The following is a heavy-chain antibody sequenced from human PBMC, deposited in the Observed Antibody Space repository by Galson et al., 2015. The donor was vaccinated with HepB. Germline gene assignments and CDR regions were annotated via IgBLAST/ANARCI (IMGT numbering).Heavy chain of an antibody. V-gene: IGHV1-69*04. CDR3: ARDVLRFLEGLYYYMDV. CDR1: VGTFSSYA. Sequence: SVKVSCKASVGTFSSYAISWVRQAPGQGLEWMGRIIPILGIANYAQKFQGRVTITADKSTSTAYMELSSLRSEDTAVYYCARDVLRFLEGLYYYMDVWGKGTTVTVSS. D-gene: IGHD3-3*01. J-gene: IGHJ6*03. CDR2: IIPILGIA.